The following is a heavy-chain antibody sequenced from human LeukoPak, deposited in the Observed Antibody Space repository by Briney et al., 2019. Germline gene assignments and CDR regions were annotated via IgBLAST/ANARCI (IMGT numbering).Heavy chain of an antibody. CDR1: GFTFSSYE. Sequence: PGGSLRLSCAASGFTFSSYEMNWVRQAPGKGLEWVSYISSSGSTIYYADSVKGRFTISRDNAKNSLYLQMNSLRAEDTAVYYCAKGSSGARPYFFDYWGQGTLITVSS. V-gene: IGHV3-48*03. J-gene: IGHJ4*02. CDR2: ISSSGSTI. CDR3: AKGSSGARPYFFDY.